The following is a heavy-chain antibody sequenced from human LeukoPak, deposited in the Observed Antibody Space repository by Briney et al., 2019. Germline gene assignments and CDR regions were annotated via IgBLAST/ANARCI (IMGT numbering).Heavy chain of an antibody. D-gene: IGHD3-10*01. CDR2: IRYDGSHK. V-gene: IGHV3-30*02. J-gene: IGHJ6*03. CDR1: GFTFSSYG. CDR3: AKDGYYGSGSYYYYYMDV. Sequence: GGSLRLSCAASGFTFSSYGMHWVRQAPGKGLEWVAFIRYDGSHKYYADSVKGRFTISRDNSKNTLYLQMNSLRAEDTAVYYCAKDGYYGSGSYYYYYMDVWGKGTTVTISS.